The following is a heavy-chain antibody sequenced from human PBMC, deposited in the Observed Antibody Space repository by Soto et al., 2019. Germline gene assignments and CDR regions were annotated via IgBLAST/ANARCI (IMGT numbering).Heavy chain of an antibody. V-gene: IGHV1-8*01. J-gene: IGHJ6*03. CDR2: MNPNSGNT. Sequence: ASVKVSCKDSGYTFTSYDINWVRQATGQGLEWMGWMNPNSGNTGYAQKFQGRVTMTRNTSISTAYMELSSLRSEDTAVYYCARVSITMVRGVMSQTYYYYMDVWGKGTTVTVSS. CDR1: GYTFTSYD. CDR3: ARVSITMVRGVMSQTYYYYMDV. D-gene: IGHD3-10*01.